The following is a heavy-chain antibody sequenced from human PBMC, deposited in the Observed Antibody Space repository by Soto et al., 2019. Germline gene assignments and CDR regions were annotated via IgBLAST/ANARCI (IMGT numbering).Heavy chain of an antibody. D-gene: IGHD3-22*01. CDR3: ASQWNYYDSSGHVVGFDY. V-gene: IGHV4-39*01. Sequence: QLQLQESGPGLVKPSETLSLTCTVSGGSISSSSYYWGWIRQPPGKGLEWIGSIYYSGSTYYNPSLKSRVTISVDTSKNQFSLKLSSVTAADTAVYYCASQWNYYDSSGHVVGFDYWGQGTLVTVSS. CDR1: GGSISSSSYY. CDR2: IYYSGST. J-gene: IGHJ4*02.